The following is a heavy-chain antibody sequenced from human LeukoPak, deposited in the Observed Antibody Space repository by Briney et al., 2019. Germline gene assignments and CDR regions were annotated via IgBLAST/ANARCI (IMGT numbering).Heavy chain of an antibody. CDR2: IYYSRST. J-gene: IGHJ2*01. CDR3: ARAGGPLRFYWYFDL. D-gene: IGHD1-26*01. V-gene: IGHV4-59*08. CDR1: GGSISSYY. Sequence: KPSETLSLTCTVSGGSISSYYWSWIRQPPGKGLEWIGYIYYSRSTNYNPSLKSRVTISVDTSKNQFSLKLSSVTAADTAVYYCARAGGPLRFYWYFDLWGRGTLVTVSS.